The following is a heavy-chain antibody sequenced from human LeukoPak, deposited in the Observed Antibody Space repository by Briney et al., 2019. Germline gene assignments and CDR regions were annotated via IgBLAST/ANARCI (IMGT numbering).Heavy chain of an antibody. J-gene: IGHJ4*02. D-gene: IGHD2-2*01. CDR2: ISGSGGST. CDR1: GFTFSSYA. V-gene: IGHV3-23*01. CDR3: AKEGRYCSSTSCSEPFDY. Sequence: PGGSLRLSCAASGFTFSSYAMSWVRQAPGKGLEWVSAISGSGGSTYYADSVKGRFTISRDNSKNTLHLQMNSLRAEDTAVYYCAKEGRYCSSTSCSEPFDYWGQGTLVTVSS.